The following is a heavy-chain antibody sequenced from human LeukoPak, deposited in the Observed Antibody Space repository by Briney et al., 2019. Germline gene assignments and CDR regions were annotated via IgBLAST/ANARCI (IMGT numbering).Heavy chain of an antibody. CDR2: ISYDGNTK. J-gene: IGHJ4*02. CDR1: GFTFSSYG. V-gene: IGHV3-30*03. Sequence: PGGSLRLSCEASGFTFSSYGMHWVRQAPGKGLEWVAVISYDGNTKHYADSVKGRFTISRDNSKNTLYLEMNSLRAEDTAVYYCARGSEWASGVSDYWGQGTLVTVSS. D-gene: IGHD3-3*01. CDR3: ARGSEWASGVSDY.